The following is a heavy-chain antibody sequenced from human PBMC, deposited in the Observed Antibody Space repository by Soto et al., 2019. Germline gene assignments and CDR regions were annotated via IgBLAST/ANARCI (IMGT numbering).Heavy chain of an antibody. CDR1: GGTMTTYY. V-gene: IGHV4-59*01. CDR3: ARDLKEYCSDGKCNWFDP. J-gene: IGHJ5*02. D-gene: IGHD2-15*01. Sequence: SETLSLTCTVSGGTMTTYYWRLIRQPPGKGLEWIGYISYSGSTDYNPSLKSRVTISFDASKNQISLQVRSATAADAAVYYCARDLKEYCSDGKCNWFDPWGQGTLVTVS. CDR2: ISYSGST.